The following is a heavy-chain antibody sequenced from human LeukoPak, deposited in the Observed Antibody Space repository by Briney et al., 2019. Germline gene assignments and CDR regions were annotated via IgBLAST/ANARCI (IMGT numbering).Heavy chain of an antibody. CDR2: IIGSSGTT. D-gene: IGHD5-12*01. CDR3: AKGAYDYIEIAYFDY. V-gene: IGHV3-23*01. Sequence: GGSLRLSCVASGFSFNNYAMNWVRQASGKGLEWVSLIIGSSGTTFYADSVKGRFTISRDKSKSTLYLQMNSLRAEDTAVYYCAKGAYDYIEIAYFDYWGQGSLVTVSS. J-gene: IGHJ4*02. CDR1: GFSFNNYA.